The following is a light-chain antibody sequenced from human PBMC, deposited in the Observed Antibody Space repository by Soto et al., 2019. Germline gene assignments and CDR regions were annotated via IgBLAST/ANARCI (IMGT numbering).Light chain of an antibody. CDR2: GTS. V-gene: IGKV3-20*01. Sequence: EIVLTQSPGTLSLSLGERATLSCRASQSVSNSYLAWFQQKPGQAPRLLIYGTSSRATGIPDRFSGSGSGTDFTLTISSLEPEDSAVYYCHQYGSSPPHTFGQGTKLEIK. J-gene: IGKJ2*01. CDR3: HQYGSSPPHT. CDR1: QSVSNSY.